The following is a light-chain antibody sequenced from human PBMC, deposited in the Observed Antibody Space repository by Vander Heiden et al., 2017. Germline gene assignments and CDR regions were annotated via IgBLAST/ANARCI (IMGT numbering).Light chain of an antibody. J-gene: IGKJ2*01. CDR3: QHYKSYPYS. CDR1: QSISIY. V-gene: IGKV1-5*03. Sequence: DMQMTQSPSTLSASVGDRVTITCRASQSISIYLAWYQQKPGKAPNLLIYKASNLEIGVPSRFSGSGSETEFSLTISSLQPDDFATYYCQHYKSYPYSFGQGTKLDIK. CDR2: KAS.